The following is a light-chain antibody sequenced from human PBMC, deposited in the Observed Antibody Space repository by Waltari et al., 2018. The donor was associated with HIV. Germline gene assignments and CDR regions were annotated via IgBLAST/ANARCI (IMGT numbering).Light chain of an antibody. J-gene: IGLJ1*01. V-gene: IGLV2-8*01. CDR1: SSYVGGYNY. CDR2: EVT. Sequence: QSALTQPPSASGSPGQSVTISCPGTSSYVGGYNYVSWYQQHPGKAPKLMIYEVTKRPSGVPDRFSGSKSGNTASLTVSGLQAEDEADYYCSSYAGSNSYVFGTGTKVTVL. CDR3: SSYAGSNSYV.